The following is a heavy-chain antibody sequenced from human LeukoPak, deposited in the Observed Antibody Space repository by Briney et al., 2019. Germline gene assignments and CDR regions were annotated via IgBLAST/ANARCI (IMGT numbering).Heavy chain of an antibody. J-gene: IGHJ4*02. V-gene: IGHV1-24*01. CDR3: AIIASAGTFDY. CDR1: GYTLTEIA. Sequence: ASVTVSCTVSGYTLTEIAMHWVRQAPGEGLEWMGGFDPQDRETVYAQKFQGRVTMTEDTSTDTAFMELSGLRSEDTALYYCAIIASAGTFDYWGQGALVTVSS. CDR2: FDPQDRET. D-gene: IGHD6-13*01.